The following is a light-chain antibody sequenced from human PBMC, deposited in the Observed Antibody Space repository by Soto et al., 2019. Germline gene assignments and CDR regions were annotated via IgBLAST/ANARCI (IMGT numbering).Light chain of an antibody. V-gene: IGKV3-15*01. CDR2: RAS. Sequence: EIVMTQSPATLAVSPGEGATLSCRAGQSVSSNLVWFQQKPGQAPRLLIYRASTRATNIPARFSGSGSGTEFTLTISSLQSQDFAVYYCQQYNNWPLTSWTFGQGTKVDIK. CDR3: QQYNNWPLTSWT. J-gene: IGKJ1*01. CDR1: QSVSSN.